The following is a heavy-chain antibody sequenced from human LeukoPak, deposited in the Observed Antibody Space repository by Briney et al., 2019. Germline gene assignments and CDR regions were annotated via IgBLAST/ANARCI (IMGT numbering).Heavy chain of an antibody. V-gene: IGHV4-34*01. CDR3: ARALGLTMVRGKGAFDI. Sequence: PSETLSLTCAVYGGSFSGYYWSWIRQPPGKGLEWIGEINHSGSTNYNPSLKSRVTISVDTSKNQFSLKLSSVTAADTAVYYCARALGLTMVRGKGAFDIWGQGTMVTVSS. CDR1: GGSFSGYY. J-gene: IGHJ3*02. CDR2: INHSGST. D-gene: IGHD3-10*01.